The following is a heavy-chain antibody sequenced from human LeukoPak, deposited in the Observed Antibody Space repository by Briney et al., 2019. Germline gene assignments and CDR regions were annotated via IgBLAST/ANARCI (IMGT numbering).Heavy chain of an antibody. V-gene: IGHV1-46*01. Sequence: ASVKVSCKASGYTLTRYFIHWVRQAPGQGLEWMGIINPNGGSTSYPQKFQGRVTMTRDTSTNTVYMELSSLKSEDTAVYYCARDGGDGYNIDLGYWGQGTLVTVSS. D-gene: IGHD5-24*01. CDR1: GYTLTRYF. CDR2: INPNGGST. J-gene: IGHJ4*02. CDR3: ARDGGDGYNIDLGY.